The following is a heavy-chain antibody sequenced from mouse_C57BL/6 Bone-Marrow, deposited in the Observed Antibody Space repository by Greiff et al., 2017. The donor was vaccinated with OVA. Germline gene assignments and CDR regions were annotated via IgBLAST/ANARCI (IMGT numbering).Heavy chain of an antibody. Sequence: QVQLQQPGAELVKPGASVKLSCKASGYTFTSYWMQWVKQRPGQGLEWIGEIDPSDSYTNYNQQFKGKATLTVDASSSTAYMQLSSLTSEDSAVYDCASAVFAYWGQGTLVTVSA. V-gene: IGHV1-50*01. CDR3: ASAVFAY. CDR1: GYTFTSYW. CDR2: IDPSDSYT. J-gene: IGHJ3*01.